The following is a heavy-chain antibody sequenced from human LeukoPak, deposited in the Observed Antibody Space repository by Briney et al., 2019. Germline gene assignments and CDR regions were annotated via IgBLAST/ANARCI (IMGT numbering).Heavy chain of an antibody. CDR2: ISSSSSYT. CDR3: ARDSGSYYDY. J-gene: IGHJ4*02. Sequence: PGGSPRLSCAASGFSLSDYYMSWIRQAPGKGLEGISHISSSSSYTNYSDSVKGRFTISRDNAKNSLHLQMSSLRAEDTAVYYCARDSGSYYDYWGQGTLVTVSS. D-gene: IGHD1-26*01. V-gene: IGHV3-11*05. CDR1: GFSLSDYY.